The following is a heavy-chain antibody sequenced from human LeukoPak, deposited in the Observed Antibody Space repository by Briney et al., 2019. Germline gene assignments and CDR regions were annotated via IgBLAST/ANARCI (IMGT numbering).Heavy chain of an antibody. V-gene: IGHV4-31*02. J-gene: IGHJ3*02. CDR2: IYYSGST. Sequence: LRLSCAASGFTFSSYALSWIRQRPGKGLEWIGYIYYSGSTYYNPSLKSRVTISVDTSKNQFSLKLSSVTAADTAVYYCASTVNPGAFDIWGQGTMVTVSS. D-gene: IGHD3-10*01. CDR1: GFTFSSYA. CDR3: ASTVNPGAFDI.